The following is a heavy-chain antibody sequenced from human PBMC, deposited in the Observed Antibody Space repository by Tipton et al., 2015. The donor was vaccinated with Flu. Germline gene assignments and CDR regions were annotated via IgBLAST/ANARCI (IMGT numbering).Heavy chain of an antibody. CDR1: GYTFTSYY. Sequence: QVQLVQSGPEVKKPGASVRVSCKASGYTFTSYYIHWVRQAPGQGLEWMAIISPSGGSTSYAQKFQGRVTVTTDTSTSTVYMALSSLRSEDTAVYYCARDQSLSGRPGYWGQGTLVTVSS. D-gene: IGHD6-6*01. V-gene: IGHV1-46*01. CDR2: ISPSGGST. J-gene: IGHJ4*02. CDR3: ARDQSLSGRPGY.